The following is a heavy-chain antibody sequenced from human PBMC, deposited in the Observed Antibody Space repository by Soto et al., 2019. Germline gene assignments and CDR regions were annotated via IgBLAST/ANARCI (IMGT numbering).Heavy chain of an antibody. CDR1: GFTFSSYA. V-gene: IGHV3-23*01. Sequence: EVQLLESGGGLVQPGGSLRLSCAASGFTFSSYAMSWVRQAPGKGLEWVSAISGSGGSTYYADSVKGRFTISRDNTKNTHNPQNNRLRDENTAVDDCAKDLYYARSGYNRSPRDYWGQGTLVTVAS. J-gene: IGHJ4*02. CDR2: ISGSGGST. D-gene: IGHD3-22*01. CDR3: AKDLYYARSGYNRSPRDY.